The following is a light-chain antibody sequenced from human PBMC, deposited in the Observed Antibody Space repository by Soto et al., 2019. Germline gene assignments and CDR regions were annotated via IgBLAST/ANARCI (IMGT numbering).Light chain of an antibody. J-gene: IGLJ1*01. V-gene: IGLV1-40*01. CDR3: QSYHTSLTGV. CDR1: SSTIGAGYD. Sequence: QSALTQPPSVSRTPGQTVTISCTGSSSTIGAGYDVHWYQQFPGTAPKLLVFANNNRPAGVPDRFSGSKSGTSASLAITGLQAEDEATYYCQSYHTSLTGVFGTGTKLTVL. CDR2: ANN.